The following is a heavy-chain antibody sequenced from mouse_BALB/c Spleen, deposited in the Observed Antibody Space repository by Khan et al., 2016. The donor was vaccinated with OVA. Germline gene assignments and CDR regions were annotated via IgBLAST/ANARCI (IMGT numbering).Heavy chain of an antibody. Sequence: VKLLESGPGLVAPSQSLSITCTVTGFSLTDDAVRKSRQPPGKGQVWRGGKWAGGSKYYNSVLKSRLSISKDNSKSQVFLKVNSLQADDTAMSYCAKEPPYYGMDYWGQGTSVTVSS. V-gene: IGHV2-6-5*01. CDR3: AKEPPYYGMDY. CDR1: GFSLTDDA. D-gene: IGHD6-1*01. J-gene: IGHJ4*01. CDR2: KWAGGSK.